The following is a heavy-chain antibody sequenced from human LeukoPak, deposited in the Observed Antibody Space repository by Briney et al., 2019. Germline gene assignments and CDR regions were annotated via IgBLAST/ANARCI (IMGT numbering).Heavy chain of an antibody. V-gene: IGHV3-21*01. Sequence: PGGSLRLSCEASGSTFTTYSMTWVRQAPGKGLEWVSIISSGSSAIFSADALKGRFTISRDDAKNLLYLDMNSLRAEDTAVYYCARDNDGDYVDYWGQGTLVTVSS. CDR2: ISSGSSAI. CDR3: ARDNDGDYVDY. CDR1: GSTFTTYS. D-gene: IGHD4-17*01. J-gene: IGHJ4*02.